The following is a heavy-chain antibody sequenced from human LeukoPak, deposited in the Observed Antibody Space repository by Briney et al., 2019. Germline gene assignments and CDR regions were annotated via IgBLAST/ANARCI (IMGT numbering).Heavy chain of an antibody. V-gene: IGHV3-7*01. CDR2: IKQDGSER. CDR3: ARKDCSGGSCYRNFDY. Sequence: PGGSLRLSCAASGFTFSSYWMSRVRQAPGKGLEWVANIKQDGSERYYVDSVKGRFTISRDNAKNSLYLQMNSLRAEDTAVYYCARKDCSGGSCYRNFDYWGQGTLVTVSS. D-gene: IGHD2-15*01. CDR1: GFTFSSYW. J-gene: IGHJ4*02.